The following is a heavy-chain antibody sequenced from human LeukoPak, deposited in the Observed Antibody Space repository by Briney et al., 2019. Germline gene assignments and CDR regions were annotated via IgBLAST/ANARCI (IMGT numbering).Heavy chain of an antibody. Sequence: ASETLSLTCTVSGGSISSYYWSWIRQPPGKGLEWIGYIYYSGSTNYNPSLKSRVTISVDTSKNQFSLKLSSVTAADTAVYYCARTRYSSGWSPTYGMDVRGQGTTVTVSS. V-gene: IGHV4-59*01. J-gene: IGHJ6*02. CDR2: IYYSGST. CDR1: GGSISSYY. D-gene: IGHD6-19*01. CDR3: ARTRYSSGWSPTYGMDV.